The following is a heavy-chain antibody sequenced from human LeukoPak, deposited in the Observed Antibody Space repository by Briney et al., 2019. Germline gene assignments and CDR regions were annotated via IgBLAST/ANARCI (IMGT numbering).Heavy chain of an antibody. Sequence: PSETLSLTCAVYGGSFSGYGWSWIRQPPGKGLEWIGEINHSGSTNYNPSLKRRLTISVDTSKNKFSLQLSSVPAADTAVYYCARGYCSGGSCYPFDAFDIWGQGTMVTVSS. J-gene: IGHJ3*02. CDR1: GGSFSGYG. CDR2: INHSGST. V-gene: IGHV4-34*01. CDR3: ARGYCSGGSCYPFDAFDI. D-gene: IGHD2-15*01.